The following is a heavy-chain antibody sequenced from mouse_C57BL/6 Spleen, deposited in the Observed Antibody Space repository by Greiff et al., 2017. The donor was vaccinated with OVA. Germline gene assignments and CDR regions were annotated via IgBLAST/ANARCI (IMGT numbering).Heavy chain of an antibody. V-gene: IGHV14-2*01. D-gene: IGHD1-1*01. CDR2: IDPEDGET. Sequence: VQLQQSGAELVKPGASVKLSCTASGFNIKDYYMHWVKQRTEQGLEWIGRIDPEDGETKYAPKFQGKATIPADTSSNTAYLQLSTLTSEDTAVYYCARYYGSSYGYFDYWGKGTTLTVSS. CDR3: ARYYGSSYGYFDY. J-gene: IGHJ2*01. CDR1: GFNIKDYY.